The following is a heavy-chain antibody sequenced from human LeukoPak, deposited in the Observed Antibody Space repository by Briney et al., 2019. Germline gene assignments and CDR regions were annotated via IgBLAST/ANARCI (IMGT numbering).Heavy chain of an antibody. J-gene: IGHJ3*02. Sequence: PSETLSLTCTVSGGSISSYYWSWIRQPPGKGLEWIGYIYYSGSTNYNPSLKSRVTISVETSKNQFSLKLSSVPAADTAVYYCARDRGGAFDIWGQGTMVTVSS. D-gene: IGHD3-10*01. CDR1: GGSISSYY. CDR2: IYYSGST. CDR3: ARDRGGAFDI. V-gene: IGHV4-59*01.